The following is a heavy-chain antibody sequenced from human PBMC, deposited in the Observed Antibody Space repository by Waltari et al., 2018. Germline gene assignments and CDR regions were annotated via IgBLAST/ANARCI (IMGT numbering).Heavy chain of an antibody. J-gene: IGHJ6*02. CDR1: GGTFSSYA. CDR2: INPIFGTA. V-gene: IGHV1-69*08. Sequence: QVQLVQSGAEVKNPGSSVKVSCKASGGTFSSYAISWVRQAPGQGLEGMGRINPIFGTANYAQKFQGRVTITADKSPSTAYMELSSLRSEDTAVYYCARGRESIAAAGTLMDVWGQGTTVIVYS. D-gene: IGHD6-13*01. CDR3: ARGRESIAAAGTLMDV.